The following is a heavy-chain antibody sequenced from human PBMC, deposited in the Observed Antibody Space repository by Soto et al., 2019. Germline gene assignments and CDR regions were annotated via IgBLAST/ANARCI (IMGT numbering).Heavy chain of an antibody. D-gene: IGHD3-16*01. CDR3: ARGGRAASTKYYDYIWGSYISP. J-gene: IGHJ5*02. CDR2: IWYDGSNK. Sequence: GGSLRLSCAASGFTFSSYGMHWVRQAPGKGLEWVAVIWYDGSNKYYADSVKGRFTISRDNSKNTLNLQMNSLRAEDTAVYYCARGGRAASTKYYDYIWGSYISPWGQGTLVTVSS. V-gene: IGHV3-33*01. CDR1: GFTFSSYG.